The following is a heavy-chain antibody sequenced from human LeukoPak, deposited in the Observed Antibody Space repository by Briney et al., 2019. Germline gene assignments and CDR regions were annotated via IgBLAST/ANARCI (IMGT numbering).Heavy chain of an antibody. CDR2: INSDGSTT. CDR3: ARVGTTSNFYYYYGMDV. D-gene: IGHD2/OR15-2a*01. Sequence: GGSLRLSCAASGFTFSSYWMYWVRQAPGKGLVWVSRINSDGSTTSYTDSVKGRFTISRDNAKNTLYLQMNSLRAEDTAVYYCARVGTTSNFYYYYGMDVWGQGTTVTVSS. J-gene: IGHJ6*02. V-gene: IGHV3-74*01. CDR1: GFTFSSYW.